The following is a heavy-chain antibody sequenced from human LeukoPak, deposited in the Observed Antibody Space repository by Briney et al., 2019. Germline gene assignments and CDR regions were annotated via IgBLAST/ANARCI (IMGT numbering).Heavy chain of an antibody. Sequence: GGSLRLSCEGSGFTFSNYWLSWVRQVPGKGLEWVANIKRDGGEKYYVDSVKGRFTISRDNAKNTLYLQMNTLRAEDTAVYYCVYSSTSLDYWGQGTLVTVSS. V-gene: IGHV3-7*01. CDR3: VYSSTSLDY. J-gene: IGHJ4*02. D-gene: IGHD6-13*01. CDR2: IKRDGGEK. CDR1: GFTFSNYW.